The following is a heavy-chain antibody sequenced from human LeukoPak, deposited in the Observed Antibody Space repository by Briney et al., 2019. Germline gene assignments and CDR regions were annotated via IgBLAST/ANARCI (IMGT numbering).Heavy chain of an antibody. CDR3: ARGLLSMIRGGSLLGRIDP. CDR1: GGSISSYY. Sequence: SETLSLTCTVSGGSISSYYWSWIRQSPGKGLEWIGYIYYDGSTNYNPSLRGRVTISVDTPKNQFSLKLTSVTAADTAVYYCARGLLSMIRGGSLLGRIDPWGQGTLVIVSS. J-gene: IGHJ5*02. V-gene: IGHV4-59*08. D-gene: IGHD3-10*01. CDR2: IYYDGST.